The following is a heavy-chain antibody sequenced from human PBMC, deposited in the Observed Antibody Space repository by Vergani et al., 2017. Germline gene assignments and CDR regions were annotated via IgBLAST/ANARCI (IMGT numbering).Heavy chain of an antibody. Sequence: QVQLQESGPGLVKPSQTLSLTCTVSGGSISSGDYYWSWIRQPPGKGLEWIGAINHSGSTNYNPSLKSRVTISVDTSKNQFSRKLSSVTAADTAVYYCARGSYYDSSGYYPDGAEDWFDPWGQGTLVTVSS. V-gene: IGHV4-30-4*08. CDR2: INHSGST. CDR1: GGSISSGDYY. D-gene: IGHD3-22*01. CDR3: ARGSYYDSSGYYPDGAEDWFDP. J-gene: IGHJ5*02.